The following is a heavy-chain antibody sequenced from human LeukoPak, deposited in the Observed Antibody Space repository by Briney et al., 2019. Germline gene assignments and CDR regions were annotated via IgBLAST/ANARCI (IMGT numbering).Heavy chain of an antibody. J-gene: IGHJ4*02. CDR1: GFTFSSYW. D-gene: IGHD3-9*01. CDR3: ARLDILTGNYYYFEY. CDR2: IKSDGSVT. V-gene: IGHV3-74*01. Sequence: GGSLRLSCAASGFTFSSYWMHWVRQAPGKGLVWVSRIKSDGSVTTYADSVKGRFTISRDNAKNTLYLQMDSLRAEDTAVYFCARLDILTGNYYYFEYWGQGSLVTVSS.